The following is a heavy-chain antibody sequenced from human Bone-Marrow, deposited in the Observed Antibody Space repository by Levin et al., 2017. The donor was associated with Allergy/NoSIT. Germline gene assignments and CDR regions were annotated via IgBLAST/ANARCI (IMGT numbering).Heavy chain of an antibody. CDR3: ARDVAGMAVNPNSFDP. CDR2: LLPIFGTT. D-gene: IGHD4-23*01. J-gene: IGHJ5*02. Sequence: ASVKVSCRASGGTFINYGISWVRQAPGQGLEWMGGLLPIFGTTHYAQRLQGRITITADDSTSTAYMELSSLTSEDTAVYYCARDVAGMAVNPNSFDPWGQGTLVIVS. V-gene: IGHV1-69*13. CDR1: GGTFINYG.